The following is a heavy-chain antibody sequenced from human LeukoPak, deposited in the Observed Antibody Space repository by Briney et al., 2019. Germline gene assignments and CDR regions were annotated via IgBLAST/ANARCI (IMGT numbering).Heavy chain of an antibody. J-gene: IGHJ4*02. CDR2: IKQDVSEI. CDR3: ARDKRVGATYFDY. V-gene: IGHV3-7*01. Sequence: GGSLRLSCAASGFTFSSYWMSWVRQAPGKGLEWVANIKQDVSEIYYVDSVKGRFTISRDNTKNSLYLQMNSLRAEDTAVYYCARDKRVGATYFDYWGQGTLVTVSS. D-gene: IGHD1-26*01. CDR1: GFTFSSYW.